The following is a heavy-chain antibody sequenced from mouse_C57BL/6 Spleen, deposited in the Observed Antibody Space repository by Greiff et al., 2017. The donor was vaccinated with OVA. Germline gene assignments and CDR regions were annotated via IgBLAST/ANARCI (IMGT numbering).Heavy chain of an antibody. Sequence: EVHLVESGGGLVKPGGSLKLSCAASGFTFSSYTMSWVRQTPEKRLEWVATISGGGGNTYYPDSVKGRFTISRDNAKNTLYLQMSSLRSEDTALYYCARQGDYVVLYYAMDYWGQGTSVTVSS. CDR3: ARQGDYVVLYYAMDY. CDR1: GFTFSSYT. J-gene: IGHJ4*01. CDR2: ISGGGGNT. V-gene: IGHV5-9*01. D-gene: IGHD2-4*01.